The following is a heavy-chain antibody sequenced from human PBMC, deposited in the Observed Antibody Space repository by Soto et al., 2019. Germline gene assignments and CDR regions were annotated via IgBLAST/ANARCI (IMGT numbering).Heavy chain of an antibody. CDR3: ARGSDFWTGYYLVY. D-gene: IGHD3-3*01. CDR2: VYNSGT. J-gene: IGHJ4*02. V-gene: IGHV4-59*01. Sequence: SETLSLTCTVSGGFISSYYWNWIRQPPGKGLEWIGYVYNSGTSYNPSLKSRVAISVDTSKNQFSLKLSSVTAADTAVYYCARGSDFWTGYYLVYWGQGTLVTVSS. CDR1: GGFISSYY.